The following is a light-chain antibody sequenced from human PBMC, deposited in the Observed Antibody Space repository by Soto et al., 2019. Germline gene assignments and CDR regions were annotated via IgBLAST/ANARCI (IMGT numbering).Light chain of an antibody. Sequence: EIPLNHAPATLSGSRMQRGALSSXASQGVSSNLAWYQQKAGQAPRLLVYAASTKASDMPGRFSGRGSGTEFTLTISNLQAEDFAVYYCQQNRSSPRTFGQGTKVDIK. V-gene: IGKV3-15*01. J-gene: IGKJ1*01. CDR2: AAS. CDR3: QQNRSSPRT. CDR1: QGVSSN.